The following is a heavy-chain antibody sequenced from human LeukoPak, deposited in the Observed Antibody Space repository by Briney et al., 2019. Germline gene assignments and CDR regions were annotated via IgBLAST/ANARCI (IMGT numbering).Heavy chain of an antibody. V-gene: IGHV1-8*02. Sequence: ASVKVSCKASGYTFTSYGISWVRQAPGQGLEWMGWMNPNSGNTGYAQKFQGRVTMTRNTSISTAYMELSSLRSEDTAVYYCARGSDYGDLDAFDIWGQGTMVTVSS. D-gene: IGHD4-17*01. CDR3: ARGSDYGDLDAFDI. J-gene: IGHJ3*02. CDR1: GYTFTSYG. CDR2: MNPNSGNT.